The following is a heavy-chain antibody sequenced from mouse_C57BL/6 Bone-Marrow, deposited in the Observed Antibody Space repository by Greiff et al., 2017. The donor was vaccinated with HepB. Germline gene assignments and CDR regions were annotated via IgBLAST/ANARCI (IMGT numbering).Heavy chain of an antibody. V-gene: IGHV1-82*01. Sequence: LVESGPELVKPGASVKISCKASGYAFSSSWMNWVKQRPGKGLEWIGRIYPGDGDTNYNGKFKGKATLTADKSSSTAYMQLSSLTSEDSAVYFCARATTVVQGYFDVWGTGTTVTVSS. CDR1: GYAFSSSW. CDR3: ARATTVVQGYFDV. D-gene: IGHD1-1*01. CDR2: IYPGDGDT. J-gene: IGHJ1*03.